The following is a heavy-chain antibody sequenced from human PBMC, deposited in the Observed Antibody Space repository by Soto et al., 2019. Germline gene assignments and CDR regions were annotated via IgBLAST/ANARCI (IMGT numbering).Heavy chain of an antibody. V-gene: IGHV3-48*01. Sequence: GGSLRLSCAASGFTFSTYWMSWVRQAPGKGLEWVSYISSSSSTIYYADSVKGRFTISRDNAKNSLYLQMNSLRAEDTAVYYCARDQNLYYDFWSGYPSNWFDPWGQGTLVTVSS. CDR3: ARDQNLYYDFWSGYPSNWFDP. D-gene: IGHD3-3*01. J-gene: IGHJ5*02. CDR1: GFTFSTYW. CDR2: ISSSSSTI.